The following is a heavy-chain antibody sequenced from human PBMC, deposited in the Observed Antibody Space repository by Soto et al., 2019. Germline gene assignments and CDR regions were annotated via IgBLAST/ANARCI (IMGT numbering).Heavy chain of an antibody. CDR1: GGSISSGDYY. Sequence: PSETLSLTCTVSGGSISSGDYYWSWIRQPPGKGLEWIGYIYYSGSTYYNPSLKSRVTISVDTSKNQFSLKLSSVTAADTAVYYCARGLITGSHYSGGWYYFDSRGQGTQVTVSS. D-gene: IGHD6-19*01. CDR2: IYYSGST. CDR3: ARGLITGSHYSGGWYYFDS. J-gene: IGHJ4*02. V-gene: IGHV4-30-4*01.